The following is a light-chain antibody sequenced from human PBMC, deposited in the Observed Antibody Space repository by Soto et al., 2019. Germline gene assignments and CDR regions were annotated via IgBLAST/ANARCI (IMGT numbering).Light chain of an antibody. Sequence: DIQMTQSPSSLSASVGDRVTLTCRASQSISTSLNWYQQRPGKAPNLLIYAASSLQSGVPSRFSGSGSGTDVTLTISSLQPEDFATYYCQQTYSTPLTFGGGTKVEIK. CDR1: QSISTS. CDR3: QQTYSTPLT. J-gene: IGKJ4*01. V-gene: IGKV1-39*01. CDR2: AAS.